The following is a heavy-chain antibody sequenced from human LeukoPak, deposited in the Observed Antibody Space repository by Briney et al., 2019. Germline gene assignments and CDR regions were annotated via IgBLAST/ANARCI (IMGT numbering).Heavy chain of an antibody. Sequence: GASVKVSCKASGGTFSSYAISWVRQAPGQGLEWMGGIIPIFGTANYAQKFQGRVTITTDESTSTAYMELSSLRSEDTAVYYCARENWWYSSSSDYYYYYYMDVWGKGTTVTVSS. V-gene: IGHV1-69*05. D-gene: IGHD6-6*01. CDR2: IIPIFGTA. J-gene: IGHJ6*03. CDR1: GGTFSSYA. CDR3: ARENWWYSSSSDYYYYYYMDV.